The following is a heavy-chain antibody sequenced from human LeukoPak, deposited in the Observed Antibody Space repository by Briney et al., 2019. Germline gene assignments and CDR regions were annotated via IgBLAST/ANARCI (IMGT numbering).Heavy chain of an antibody. J-gene: IGHJ3*02. Sequence: PESLSLTRTLSVGSITRPSYYWGWVRQPPGKGLEWIGSIYYSGSTYYNPSLKSRVTISVDTSKNQFSLKLSSVTAADTAVYYCARHEPLNAFDIWGQGAMVTVSS. CDR2: IYYSGST. CDR3: ARHEPLNAFDI. V-gene: IGHV4-39*01. CDR1: VGSITRPSYY.